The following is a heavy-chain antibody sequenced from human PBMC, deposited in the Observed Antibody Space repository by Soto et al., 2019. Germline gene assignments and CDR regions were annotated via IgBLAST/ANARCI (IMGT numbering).Heavy chain of an antibody. CDR1: GFTISSYY. D-gene: IGHD3-10*01. V-gene: IGHV3-66*01. CDR2: IYSGGGT. Sequence: EEQVVESGGGLVQPGGSLRLSCAASGFTISSYYMSWVRQAPGKGLEWVSVIYSGGGTYYADSVRGRFTISRDNSKNTLFLQMKSLRAEDTAVYYCARTHYYVSGGIFYYYCGMDVWGQGTTVTVSS. CDR3: ARTHYYVSGGIFYYYCGMDV. J-gene: IGHJ6*02.